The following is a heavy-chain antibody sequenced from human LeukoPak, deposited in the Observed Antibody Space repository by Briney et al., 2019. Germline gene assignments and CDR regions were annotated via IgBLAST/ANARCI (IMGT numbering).Heavy chain of an antibody. CDR1: GGSISSYY. J-gene: IGHJ4*02. D-gene: IGHD2-15*01. CDR3: ARHLSWAASFDY. V-gene: IGHV4-59*08. Sequence: SETLSLTCTVSGGSISSYYWSWIRQPPGKGPEWIGYIYYSGSTNYNPSLKSRVTISVDTSKNQFSLKLSSVTAADTAVYYCARHLSWAASFDYWGQGTLVTVSS. CDR2: IYYSGST.